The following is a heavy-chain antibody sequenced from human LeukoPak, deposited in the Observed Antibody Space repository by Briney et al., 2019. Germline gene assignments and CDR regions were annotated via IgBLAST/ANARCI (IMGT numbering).Heavy chain of an antibody. CDR2: ISGSGGST. J-gene: IGHJ4*02. V-gene: IGHV3-23*01. D-gene: IGHD2-15*01. CDR3: ANLLVWGPRSCSGFNCYFDY. CDR1: GFTFSSYA. Sequence: SGGSLRLSCAASGFTFSSYAMSWVRQAPGKGLEWVSAISGSGGSTYCADSVKGRFTISRDNSKNTLYLQMNSLRVEDTAVYYCANLLVWGPRSCSGFNCYFDYWGQGTLVTVSS.